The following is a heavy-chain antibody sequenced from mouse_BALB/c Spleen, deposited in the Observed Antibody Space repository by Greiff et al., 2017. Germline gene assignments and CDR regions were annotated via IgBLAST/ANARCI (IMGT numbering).Heavy chain of an antibody. CDR2: ISSGGST. Sequence: DVQLVESGGGLVKPGGSLKLSCAASGFTFSSYAMSWVRQTPEKRLEWVASISSGGSTYYPDSVKGRFTISRDNARNILYLQMSSLRSEDTAMYYCARENYYGSSWFAYWGQGTLVTVSA. D-gene: IGHD1-1*01. J-gene: IGHJ3*01. CDR1: GFTFSSYA. V-gene: IGHV5-6-5*01. CDR3: ARENYYGSSWFAY.